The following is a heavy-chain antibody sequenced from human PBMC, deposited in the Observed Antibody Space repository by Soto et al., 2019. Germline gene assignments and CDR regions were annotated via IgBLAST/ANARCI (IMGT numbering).Heavy chain of an antibody. CDR3: ARGMKYSSSWRGAFDI. Sequence: QVQLQQWGAGLLKPSETLSLTCAVYGGSFSGYYWSWIRQPPGKGQEWIGEINHSGSTNYNPSLKSRVTISVDTSKNQFSLKLSSVTAADTAVYYCARGMKYSSSWRGAFDIWGQGTMVTVSS. J-gene: IGHJ3*02. D-gene: IGHD6-13*01. CDR1: GGSFSGYY. V-gene: IGHV4-34*01. CDR2: INHSGST.